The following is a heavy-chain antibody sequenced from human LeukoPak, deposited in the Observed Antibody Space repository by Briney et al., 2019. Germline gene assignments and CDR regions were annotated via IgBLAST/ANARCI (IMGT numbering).Heavy chain of an antibody. CDR2: IYYSGST. D-gene: IGHD3-9*01. J-gene: IGHJ5*02. CDR1: GGSISSYY. V-gene: IGHV4-59*01. Sequence: SETLSLTCTVSGGSISSYYWSWIRQPPGKGLEWIGYIYYSGSTNYNPSLKSRVTISVDTSKNQFSLKLSYVTAADTAVYYCARDLDLNWFDPWGQGTLVTVSS. CDR3: ARDLDLNWFDP.